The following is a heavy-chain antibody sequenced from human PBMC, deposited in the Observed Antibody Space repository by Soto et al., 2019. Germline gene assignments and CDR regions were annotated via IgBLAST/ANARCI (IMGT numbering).Heavy chain of an antibody. D-gene: IGHD5-18*01. CDR1: GGTFSSYA. Sequence: QVQLVQSGAEVKKPGSSVKVSCKASGGTFSSYAISWVQQAPGQGLEWMGGIIPIFGTANYAQKFQGRVTITADKSTSTAYMELSSLRSEDTAVYYCARDARYSYAKNYGMDVWGQGTTVTVSS. CDR2: IIPIFGTA. V-gene: IGHV1-69*06. J-gene: IGHJ6*02. CDR3: ARDARYSYAKNYGMDV.